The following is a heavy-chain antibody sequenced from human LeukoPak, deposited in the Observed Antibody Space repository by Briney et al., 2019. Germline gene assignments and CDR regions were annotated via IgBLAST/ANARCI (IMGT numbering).Heavy chain of an antibody. Sequence: PSETLSLTCTVSGGSFSSGSYYWSWIRQPPGKGPEWIGYIYYTGSTNYNPSLKSRVTISVDTSKNQFSLKLSSLTAADTAVYYCARGSYVSYYYGMDVWGQGTTVTVSS. CDR1: GGSFSSGSYY. D-gene: IGHD1-26*01. CDR2: IYYTGST. V-gene: IGHV4-61*01. J-gene: IGHJ6*02. CDR3: ARGSYVSYYYGMDV.